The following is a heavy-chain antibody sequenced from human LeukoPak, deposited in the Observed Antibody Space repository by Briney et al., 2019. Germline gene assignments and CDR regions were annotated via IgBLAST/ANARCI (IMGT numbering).Heavy chain of an antibody. Sequence: SETLSLTCTVSGGSISSYYWSWIRQPPGKGLEWIGYICYSGSTNYNPSLKSRVTISVDTSKNQFSLKLSSVTAADTAVYYCAREFSWSGFFDYWGQGTLVTVSS. J-gene: IGHJ4*02. D-gene: IGHD3-3*01. V-gene: IGHV4-59*01. CDR2: ICYSGST. CDR3: AREFSWSGFFDY. CDR1: GGSISSYY.